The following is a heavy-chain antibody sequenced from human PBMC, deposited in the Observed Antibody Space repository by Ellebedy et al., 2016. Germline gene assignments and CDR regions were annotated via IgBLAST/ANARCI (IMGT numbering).Heavy chain of an antibody. Sequence: GGSLRLXCAVSGFPFSKFLMSWVRQAPGKGLEWVSTISVRGDTAFSADSVRGRFTISRDNARNTLYLQMNSLRSDDMAVYFCTRELAMANAYFDIWGPGTLVTVSS. D-gene: IGHD5-24*01. J-gene: IGHJ4*02. CDR3: TRELAMANAYFDI. CDR2: ISVRGDTA. V-gene: IGHV3-23*01. CDR1: GFPFSKFL.